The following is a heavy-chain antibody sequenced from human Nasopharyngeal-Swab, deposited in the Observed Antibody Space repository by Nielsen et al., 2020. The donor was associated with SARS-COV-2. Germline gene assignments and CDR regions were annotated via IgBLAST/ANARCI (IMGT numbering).Heavy chain of an antibody. CDR1: GFTFGDYA. CDR2: TRIKAFGETP. J-gene: IGHJ4*02. D-gene: IGHD2-15*01. V-gene: IGHV3-49*04. Sequence: GESLKISCTTSGFTFGDYALSWVRQAPGKGLEWVGFTRIKAFGETPEYAASVKGRFTISRDDSKSIAYLQMDSLKIDDTGVYYCTRSGRAATKTRYFDYWGQGTLVTVSS. CDR3: TRSGRAATKTRYFDY.